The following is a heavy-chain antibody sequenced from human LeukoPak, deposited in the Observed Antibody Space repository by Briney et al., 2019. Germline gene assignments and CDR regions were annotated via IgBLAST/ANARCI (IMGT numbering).Heavy chain of an antibody. V-gene: IGHV1-69*13. J-gene: IGHJ5*02. CDR3: ARDVGCSSTSCYYDPEYNWFDP. CDR1: GGTFSSYA. D-gene: IGHD2-2*01. Sequence: ASVKVSCKASGGTFSSYAISWVRQAPGQGLEWMGGIIPIFGTANYAQKFQGRVTITADESTSTAYMELSSLRSEDTAVYYCARDVGCSSTSCYYDPEYNWFDPWGQGTLVTVSS. CDR2: IIPIFGTA.